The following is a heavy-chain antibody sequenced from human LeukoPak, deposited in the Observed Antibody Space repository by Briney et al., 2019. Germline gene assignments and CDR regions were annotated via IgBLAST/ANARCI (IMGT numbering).Heavy chain of an antibody. Sequence: SETLSLTCAVYGGSFSGYYWSWIRQPPGKGLEWIGEINHSGSTNYNPSLKSRVTISVDTSKNQFSLKLSSVTAADTAVYYCARAQGTVALDYWGQGTLVTVSS. J-gene: IGHJ4*02. CDR2: INHSGST. CDR1: GGSFSGYY. CDR3: ARAQGTVALDY. D-gene: IGHD6-19*01. V-gene: IGHV4-34*01.